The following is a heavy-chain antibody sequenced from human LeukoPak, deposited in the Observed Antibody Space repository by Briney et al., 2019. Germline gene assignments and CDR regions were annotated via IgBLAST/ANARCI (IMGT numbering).Heavy chain of an antibody. J-gene: IGHJ5*02. Sequence: GGSLRLSCAASGCTFSSYAMSWVRQAPGKGLEWVSAISGSGGSTYYADSVKGRFTISRDNSKNTLYLQMNSLRAEDTAVYYCARGAIARNWFDPWGQGTLVTVSS. V-gene: IGHV3-23*01. D-gene: IGHD2-21*01. CDR3: ARGAIARNWFDP. CDR1: GCTFSSYA. CDR2: ISGSGGST.